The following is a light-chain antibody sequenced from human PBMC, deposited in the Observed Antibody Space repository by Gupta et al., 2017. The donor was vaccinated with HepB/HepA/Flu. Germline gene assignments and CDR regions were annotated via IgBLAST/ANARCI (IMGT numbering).Light chain of an antibody. CDR2: DND. V-gene: IGLV1-51*01. CDR1: TTNIGNIY. CDR3: GTWDYSLITGL. Sequence: QSVLTQPPSVSAAPGQGVTISCSATTTNIGNIYISWYQQLPGTAPKLLIYDNDKRPSGIPDRSSGSKSATAATLVITGLETGDEADYYCGTWDYSLITGLFGGGTKLTVL. J-gene: IGLJ2*01.